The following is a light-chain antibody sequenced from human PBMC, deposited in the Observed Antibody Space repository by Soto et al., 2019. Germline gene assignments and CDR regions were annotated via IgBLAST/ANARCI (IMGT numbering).Light chain of an antibody. CDR1: QRVLYSSNNKNY. CDR3: QQYYSVPPIT. V-gene: IGKV4-1*01. Sequence: DIVMTQSPDSLAVSLGERATINCKSSQRVLYSSNNKNYLAWYQQKPGQPPKLLIYWGSTRESGVPDRFSGSGSGTDFTLTISSLQAEDVAVYYCQQYYSVPPITFGQGTRLEIK. CDR2: WGS. J-gene: IGKJ5*01.